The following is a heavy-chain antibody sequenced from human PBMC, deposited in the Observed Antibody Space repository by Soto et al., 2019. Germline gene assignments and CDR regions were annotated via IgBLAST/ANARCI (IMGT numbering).Heavy chain of an antibody. D-gene: IGHD3-10*01. CDR1: GYTLTELS. CDR3: ATLCLGSGSYYNSAVEYCMDV. V-gene: IGHV1-24*01. J-gene: IGHJ6*02. CDR2: FDPEDGET. Sequence: ASVKVSCKVSGYTLTELSMHWVRQAPGKGLEWMGGFDPEDGETIYAQKFQGRVTMTEDTSTDTAYIELSSLRSEDTAVYYCATLCLGSGSYYNSAVEYCMDVWGQGTTVTVSS.